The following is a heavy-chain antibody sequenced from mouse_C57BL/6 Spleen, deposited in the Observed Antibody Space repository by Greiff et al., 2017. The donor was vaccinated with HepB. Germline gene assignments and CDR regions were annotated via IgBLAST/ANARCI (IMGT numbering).Heavy chain of an antibody. D-gene: IGHD1-1*01. V-gene: IGHV1-53*01. Sequence: QVQLQQPGTELVKPGASVKLSCKASGYTFTSYWMHWVKQRPGQGLEWIGNINPSNGGTNYNEKFKRKATLTVDKSSSTAYMQLSSLTSEDSAVYYCARGPTVVHWYFDVWGTGTTVTVSS. CDR3: ARGPTVVHWYFDV. J-gene: IGHJ1*03. CDR2: INPSNGGT. CDR1: GYTFTSYW.